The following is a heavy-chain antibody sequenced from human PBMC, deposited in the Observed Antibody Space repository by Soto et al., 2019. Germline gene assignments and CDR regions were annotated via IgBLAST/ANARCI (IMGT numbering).Heavy chain of an antibody. CDR1: GGSISSYY. J-gene: IGHJ5*02. D-gene: IGHD3-22*01. Sequence: PSETLSLTCTVSGGSISSYYWSWIRQPPGKGLEWIGYIYYSGSTNYNPSLKSRVTISVDTSKNQFPLKLSSVTAADTAVYYCARAYEVYYDSPIGFDPWGQGTLVTVSS. V-gene: IGHV4-59*01. CDR3: ARAYEVYYDSPIGFDP. CDR2: IYYSGST.